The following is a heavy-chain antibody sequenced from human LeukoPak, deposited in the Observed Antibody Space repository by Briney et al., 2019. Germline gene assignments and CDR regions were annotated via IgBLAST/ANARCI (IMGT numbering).Heavy chain of an antibody. D-gene: IGHD1-26*01. J-gene: IGHJ4*02. CDR2: IIPIFGTA. V-gene: IGHV1-69*13. CDR1: GGTFSSYA. Sequence: SVKVSCKASGGTFSSYAISWVRQAPGQGLEWMGGIIPIFGTANYAQKFQGRVTITADESTSTAYMELSSLRSEDTAVYYCAREGVGSPRYIVGATGFDYWGQGTLVTVSS. CDR3: AREGVGSPRYIVGATGFDY.